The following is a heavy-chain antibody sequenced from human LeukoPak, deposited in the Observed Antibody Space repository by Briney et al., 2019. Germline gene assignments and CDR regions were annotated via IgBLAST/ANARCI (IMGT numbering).Heavy chain of an antibody. Sequence: ASVKVSCKASGYTFTGYYMHWVRQAPGQGLEWMGWINPNRGGTNYAQKFQGRVTMTRDTSISTAYMDLGRMGSDDTAAYYCASGVAFHPYNFDYWGQGTLVSVSS. CDR2: INPNRGGT. CDR3: ASGVAFHPYNFDY. CDR1: GYTFTGYY. V-gene: IGHV1-2*02. J-gene: IGHJ4*02. D-gene: IGHD3-3*02.